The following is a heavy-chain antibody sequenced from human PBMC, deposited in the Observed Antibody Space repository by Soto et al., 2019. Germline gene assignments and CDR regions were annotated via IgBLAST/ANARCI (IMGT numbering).Heavy chain of an antibody. V-gene: IGHV4-34*01. D-gene: IGHD2-15*01. CDR1: GGSFSGYY. CDR3: ASKPYCSGGSCYPGFDP. Sequence: PSETLSLTCAVYGGSFSGYYWSWIRQPPGKGLEWIGEINHSGSTNYNPSLKSRVTISVDTSKNQFSLKLSSVTAADTAVYYCASKPYCSGGSCYPGFDPWGQGTLVTVSS. CDR2: INHSGST. J-gene: IGHJ5*02.